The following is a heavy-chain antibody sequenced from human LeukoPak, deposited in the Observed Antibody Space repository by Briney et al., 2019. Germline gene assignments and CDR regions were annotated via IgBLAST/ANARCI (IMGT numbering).Heavy chain of an antibody. CDR3: ARQTTVVTPRAFDI. CDR1: GYSFTSYW. D-gene: IGHD4-23*01. J-gene: IGHJ3*02. Sequence: GESLQISCKGSGYSFTSYWIGWVRPMPGKGLEWMGIIYPGDSDTRYSPSFQGQVTISADKSISTAYLQWSSLKASDTAMYYCARQTTVVTPRAFDIWGQGTTVTVSS. CDR2: IYPGDSDT. V-gene: IGHV5-51*01.